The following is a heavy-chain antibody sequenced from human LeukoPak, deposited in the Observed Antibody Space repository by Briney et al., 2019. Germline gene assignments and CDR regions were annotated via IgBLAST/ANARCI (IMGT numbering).Heavy chain of an antibody. CDR1: GFSFSNYW. V-gene: IGHV3-74*01. CDR2: INIDGSIT. Sequence: GGPLRLSCTASGFSFSNYWMHWVRQTPGKGLVWVSHINIDGSITDYADSVKGRFAISRDNAKNTLYLQMNSLRAEDTAVYYCASPFRGVDYWGQGTLVTVSS. D-gene: IGHD3-10*01. CDR3: ASPFRGVDY. J-gene: IGHJ4*02.